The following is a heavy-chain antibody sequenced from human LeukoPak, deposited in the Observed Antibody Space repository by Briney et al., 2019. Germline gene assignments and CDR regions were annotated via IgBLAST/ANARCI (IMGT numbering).Heavy chain of an antibody. J-gene: IGHJ4*02. D-gene: IGHD6-13*01. CDR3: AKDAEIAAAGYYFDY. V-gene: IGHV3-30*18. CDR1: GFIFSSYG. Sequence: GRSLRLSCAASGFIFSSYGMHWVRQAPGKGLEWVAVISYNGNNKYYADSVKGRFTISRDNSKNTLYLQMNSLRAEDTAVYYCAKDAEIAAAGYYFDYWGQGTVVTVSS. CDR2: ISYNGNNK.